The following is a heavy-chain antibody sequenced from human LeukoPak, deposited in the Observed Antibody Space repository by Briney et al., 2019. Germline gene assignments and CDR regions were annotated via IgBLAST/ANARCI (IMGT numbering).Heavy chain of an antibody. CDR1: GGSISSSSYY. CDR3: ARQPPYGSGNER. V-gene: IGHV4-39*01. D-gene: IGHD3-10*01. J-gene: IGHJ4*02. Sequence: KPSETLSLTCTVSGGSISSSSYYWGWIRQPPGKGLEWIGSIYYSGRTYYNPSLKSRVTISVDTSKNQFSLKLSSVTAADTAVYYCARQPPYGSGNERWGQGTLVTVSS. CDR2: IYYSGRT.